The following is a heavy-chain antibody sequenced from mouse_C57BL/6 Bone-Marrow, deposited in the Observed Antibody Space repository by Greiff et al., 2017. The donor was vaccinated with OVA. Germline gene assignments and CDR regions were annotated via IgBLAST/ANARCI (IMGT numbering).Heavy chain of an antibody. D-gene: IGHD1-1*01. V-gene: IGHV1-18*01. CDR2: INPNNGGT. Sequence: VQLQQSGPELVKPGASVKIPCKASGYTFTDYNMDWVKQSHGKSLEWIGEINPNNGGTIYNQQFKGKATLTVDKSSSTAYMELRSLTSEDTAVYYCASTVVGDYYAMDYWGQGTSVTVSS. CDR3: ASTVVGDYYAMDY. J-gene: IGHJ4*01. CDR1: GYTFTDYN.